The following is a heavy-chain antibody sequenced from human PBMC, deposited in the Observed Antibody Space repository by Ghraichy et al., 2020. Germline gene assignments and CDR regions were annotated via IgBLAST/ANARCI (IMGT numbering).Heavy chain of an antibody. CDR1: GFNFGAYS. J-gene: IGHJ6*02. Sequence: GSLRLSCVGSGFNFGAYSMNWVRQSPGKGLEWISYITSSSSFKSYADSVKGRFTISRDNAQNSLSLQMSSLTDEDTAVYYCARGSTVVRFFYYDGMDVWGQGTTVTVSS. CDR3: ARGSTVVRFFYYDGMDV. V-gene: IGHV3-48*02. CDR2: ITSSSSFK. D-gene: IGHD4-23*01.